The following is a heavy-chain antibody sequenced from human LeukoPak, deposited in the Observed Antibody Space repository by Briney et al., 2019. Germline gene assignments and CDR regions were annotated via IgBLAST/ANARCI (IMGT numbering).Heavy chain of an antibody. CDR3: ATRRRGGYDDLSEPDDAFDI. D-gene: IGHD5-12*01. CDR2: ISAYNGNT. J-gene: IGHJ3*02. V-gene: IGHV1-18*01. Sequence: AASVKVSCKASGYTFTSYGISWVRQAPGQGLEWMGWISAYNGNTNYAQKLQGRVTMTTDTSTSTAYMELRSLRSDDTAVYYCATRRRGGYDDLSEPDDAFDIWGQGTMVTVSS. CDR1: GYTFTSYG.